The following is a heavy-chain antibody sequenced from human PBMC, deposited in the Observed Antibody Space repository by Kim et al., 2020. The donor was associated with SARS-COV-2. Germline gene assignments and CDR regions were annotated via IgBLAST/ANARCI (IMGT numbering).Heavy chain of an antibody. Sequence: GGSLRLSCAASGFTFDDYAMHRVRQAPGKGLEWVSGITWNSGSIGYSDSLKCRFTITRDNAKNSLYLQMNSLRAEDTALYYCAKAPTAMIRGVITHFDYWGQGTLVTVSS. J-gene: IGHJ4*02. D-gene: IGHD3-10*01. CDR2: ITWNSGSI. CDR3: AKAPTAMIRGVITHFDY. V-gene: IGHV3-9*01. CDR1: GFTFDDYA.